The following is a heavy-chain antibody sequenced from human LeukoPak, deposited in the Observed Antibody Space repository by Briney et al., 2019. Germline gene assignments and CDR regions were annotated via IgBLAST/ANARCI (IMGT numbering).Heavy chain of an antibody. CDR2: INHSGST. CDR1: GGSFSGYY. Sequence: SETLSLTCAVYGGSFSGYYWSWIRQPPGKGLEWIGEINHSGSTNYNPSPKSRGTISVDTSKNQSSLKQSSVTAADTAVYDCARDKYTYFDYWGQGTLVTVSS. J-gene: IGHJ4*02. D-gene: IGHD2-2*02. CDR3: ARDKYTYFDY. V-gene: IGHV4-34*01.